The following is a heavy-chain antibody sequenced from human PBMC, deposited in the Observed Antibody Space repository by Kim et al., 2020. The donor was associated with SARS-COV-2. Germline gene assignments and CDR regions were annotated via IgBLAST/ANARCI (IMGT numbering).Heavy chain of an antibody. Sequence: ASVKVSCKASGYTFTSYGISWVRQAPGQGLEWMGWISAYNGNTNYAQKLQGRVTMTTDTSTSTAYMELRSLRSDDTAVYYCARDWDVYCSSTSCYWGAYYYYYGMDVWGQGTTVTVSS. CDR1: GYTFTSYG. CDR2: ISAYNGNT. V-gene: IGHV1-18*04. CDR3: ARDWDVYCSSTSCYWGAYYYYYGMDV. D-gene: IGHD2-2*01. J-gene: IGHJ6*02.